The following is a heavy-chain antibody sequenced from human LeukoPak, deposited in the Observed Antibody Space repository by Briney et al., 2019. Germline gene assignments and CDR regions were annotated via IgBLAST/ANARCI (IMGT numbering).Heavy chain of an antibody. CDR3: ARAMPHDNWFNP. Sequence: PGGSLRLSCAASGFTFTNNFMSWVRQVPGKGLEWVANIKQDGSETTYADSVRGRFTIFRDNAKDSVYLQMNSLRAEDSATYYCARAMPHDNWFNPWGQGSLVTVSS. J-gene: IGHJ5*02. CDR2: IKQDGSET. D-gene: IGHD2-2*01. CDR1: GFTFTNNF. V-gene: IGHV3-7*01.